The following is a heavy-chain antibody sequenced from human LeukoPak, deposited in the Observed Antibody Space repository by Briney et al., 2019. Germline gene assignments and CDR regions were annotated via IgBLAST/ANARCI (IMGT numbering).Heavy chain of an antibody. V-gene: IGHV4-59*01. CDR3: ARGVVRGVHYYYYMDV. CDR1: GGSISSYY. CDR2: IYYSGST. Sequence: SETLSLTCTVSGGSISSYYWSWIRQPPGMGLEWIGYIYYSGSTNYNPSLKSRVTISVDTSKNQFSLKLSSVTAADTAVYYCARGVVRGVHYYYYMDVWGKGTTVTVSS. D-gene: IGHD3-10*01. J-gene: IGHJ6*03.